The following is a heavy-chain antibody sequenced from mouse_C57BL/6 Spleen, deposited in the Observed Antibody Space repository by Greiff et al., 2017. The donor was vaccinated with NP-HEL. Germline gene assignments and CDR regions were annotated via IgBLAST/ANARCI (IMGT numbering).Heavy chain of an antibody. Sequence: VQLQQSGAELVKPGASVKISCKASGYAFSSYWMNWVKQRPGKGLEWIGRIYPGDGDTNYNGKFKGKATLTADKSSSTAYMQLSSLTSEDSAVYFCAREGVGDWYFDVWGTGTTVTVSS. V-gene: IGHV1-82*01. CDR2: IYPGDGDT. CDR1: GYAFSSYW. D-gene: IGHD1-1*02. CDR3: AREGVGDWYFDV. J-gene: IGHJ1*03.